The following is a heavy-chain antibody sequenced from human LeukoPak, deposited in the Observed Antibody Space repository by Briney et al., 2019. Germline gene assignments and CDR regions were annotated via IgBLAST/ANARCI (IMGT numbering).Heavy chain of an antibody. CDR1: GFTFSSYA. CDR3: ARGWVVATGGFDM. Sequence: PGGSLRLSCAASGFTFSSYAMSWVRQAPGKGLEWVSAIRDSGSSTHYADSVKGRFTISRDNSKNTVYLQMNSLRGEDTAVYFCARGWVVATGGFDMWGQGTMVTVSS. V-gene: IGHV3-23*01. CDR2: IRDSGSST. D-gene: IGHD2-8*02. J-gene: IGHJ3*02.